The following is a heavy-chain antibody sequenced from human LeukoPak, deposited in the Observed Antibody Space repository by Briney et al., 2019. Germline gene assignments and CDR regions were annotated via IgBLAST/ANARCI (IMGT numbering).Heavy chain of an antibody. D-gene: IGHD3-10*01. J-gene: IGHJ4*02. V-gene: IGHV4-61*02. Sequence: SETRSLTCPVPGGSISSGGYSWSWIRQPAGTGLEWIGRVYTSGSTNYNPSLKSRVTISVDTSKNQFSLKLSSVTAADTAVYYCAGGVTIVRGTSKHFDYWGQGTLVTVSS. CDR3: AGGVTIVRGTSKHFDY. CDR2: VYTSGST. CDR1: GGSISSGGYS.